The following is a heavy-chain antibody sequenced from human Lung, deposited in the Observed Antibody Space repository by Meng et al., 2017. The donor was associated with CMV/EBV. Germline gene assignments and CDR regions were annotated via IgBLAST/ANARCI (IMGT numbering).Heavy chain of an antibody. CDR2: INGGNGKT. CDR1: GYTFTSYA. J-gene: IGHJ4*02. CDR3: ARDVVVPAALTVRIDY. Sequence: QFGAEVKKPGASVTVSCKASGYTFTSYAIHWVRQAPGQRLEWMGWINGGNGKTKYSQKFQGRVTITRDTSASTAYMELSSLRSEDTAVYYCARDVVVPAALTVRIDYWGQGTLVTVSS. D-gene: IGHD2-2*01. V-gene: IGHV1-3*01.